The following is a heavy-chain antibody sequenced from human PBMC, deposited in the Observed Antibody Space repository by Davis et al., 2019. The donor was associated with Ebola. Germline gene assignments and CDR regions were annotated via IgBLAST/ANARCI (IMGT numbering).Heavy chain of an antibody. Sequence: PGGSLRLSCVASGFAFTGYWMGWVRQAPGTGLEWVANINQYGNERYYVDSVKGRLTIFRDSAKNSLFLQMNNLRVEDTAVYYCAKDGGDSGIRFDSWGQGTLVTVSS. D-gene: IGHD3-10*01. V-gene: IGHV3-7*01. J-gene: IGHJ4*02. CDR3: AKDGGDSGIRFDS. CDR1: GFAFTGYW. CDR2: INQYGNER.